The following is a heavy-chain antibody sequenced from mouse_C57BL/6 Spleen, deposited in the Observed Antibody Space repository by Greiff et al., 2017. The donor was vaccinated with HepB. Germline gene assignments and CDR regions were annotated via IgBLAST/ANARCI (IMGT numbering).Heavy chain of an antibody. CDR2: IHPNSGST. D-gene: IGHD1-1*01. Sequence: QVQLQQPGAELVKPGASVKLSCKASGYTFTSYWMHWVKQRPGQGLEWIGMIHPNSGSTNYNEKFKSKATLTVDKSSSTAYMQLSSLTSEDSAVYYCARSDYYYGSSYVFDYWGQGTTRTVSS. J-gene: IGHJ2*01. CDR3: ARSDYYYGSSYVFDY. CDR1: GYTFTSYW. V-gene: IGHV1-64*01.